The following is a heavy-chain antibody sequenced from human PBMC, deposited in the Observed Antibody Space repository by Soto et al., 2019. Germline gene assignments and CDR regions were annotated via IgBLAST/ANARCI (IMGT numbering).Heavy chain of an antibody. CDR3: SRDGGNYYYFAMDV. CDR2: IYASGST. J-gene: IGHJ6*02. D-gene: IGHD3-10*01. V-gene: IGHV4-31*03. CDR1: GASITRGGFH. Sequence: VQLQESGPGLVEPSQTLSLLCSVYGASITRGGFHWHWVRQRPGTALEWIGYIYASGSTYSKPFLYSRVRFSFDTSKNQVSLRLISLTAADTAVYYCSRDGGNYYYFAMDVWGQGTTVIVSS.